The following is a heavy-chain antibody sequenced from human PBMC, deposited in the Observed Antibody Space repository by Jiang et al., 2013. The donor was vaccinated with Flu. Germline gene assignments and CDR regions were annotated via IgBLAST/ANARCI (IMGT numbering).Heavy chain of an antibody. CDR3: ARRPRYSSGLFGF. CDR1: GGSISSSNYF. CDR2: IYYSGTT. Sequence: GSGLVKPSETLSLTCTVSGGSISSSNYFWGWIRQPPGRGLEWIGNIYYSGTTYYNPSLKSRATQSVDTSKNQFSLKLRSVTAADTGVYYCARRPRYSSGLFGFWGQGTLVTASS. V-gene: IGHV4-39*01. J-gene: IGHJ4*02. D-gene: IGHD6-19*01.